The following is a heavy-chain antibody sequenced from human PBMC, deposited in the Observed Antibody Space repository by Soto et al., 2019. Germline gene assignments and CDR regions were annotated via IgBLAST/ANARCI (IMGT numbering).Heavy chain of an antibody. D-gene: IGHD2-2*02. CDR2: ISGSGNRT. CDR1: GFTFSNAW. Sequence: EVQLVESGGGLVKPGGSLRLSCAASGFTFSNAWMSWVRQAPGKGLEWVSSISGSGNRTNYADSLKGRFTISRDNSRNTLNLQISSLRAEDTAVYYCAKGVCSSTRCHNFDFWGQGTLVTVSS. V-gene: IGHV3-23*04. CDR3: AKGVCSSTRCHNFDF. J-gene: IGHJ4*02.